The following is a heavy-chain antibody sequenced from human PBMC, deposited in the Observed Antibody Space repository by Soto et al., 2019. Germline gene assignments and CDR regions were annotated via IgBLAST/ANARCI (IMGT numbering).Heavy chain of an antibody. CDR2: ISASDVST. CDR3: VNDRKPGSGWSTDY. V-gene: IGHV3-23*01. Sequence: GGSLRLSCAASGFTFSSYAISWVRQAPGKGLEWVSGISASDVSTYYADSVKGRFTISRDNSENTLYLQMNSLRAEDTALYYCVNDRKPGSGWSTDYRGQGTLVT. CDR1: GFTFSSYA. D-gene: IGHD6-19*01. J-gene: IGHJ4*02.